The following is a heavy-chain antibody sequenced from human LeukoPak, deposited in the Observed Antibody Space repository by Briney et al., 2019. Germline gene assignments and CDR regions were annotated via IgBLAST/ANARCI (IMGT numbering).Heavy chain of an antibody. Sequence: SETLSLTCTVSGSSISSGYYWGWIRQPPGKGLEWIGSIYHSGSTYYNPSLKSRVTISLDTSKNQFSLKLTSVTAADTAVYYCARVASGSSSDFDYWGQGTLVTVSS. CDR3: ARVASGSSSDFDY. V-gene: IGHV4-38-2*02. D-gene: IGHD1-26*01. CDR2: IYHSGST. CDR1: GSSISSGYY. J-gene: IGHJ4*02.